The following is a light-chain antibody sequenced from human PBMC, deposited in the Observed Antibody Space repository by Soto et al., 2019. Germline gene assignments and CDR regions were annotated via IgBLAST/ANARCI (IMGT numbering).Light chain of an antibody. J-gene: IGKJ3*01. Sequence: EIVLTQSPATLSLSPGERATLSCRASQSVSSYLAWYQQKPGQAPRLLIYDASNRATGIPARFSGSGSGTDFTLAISSLAPEDFALYYRQQRRNWPPFTLDPGTKVDIK. CDR1: QSVSSY. CDR2: DAS. V-gene: IGKV3-11*01. CDR3: QQRRNWPPFT.